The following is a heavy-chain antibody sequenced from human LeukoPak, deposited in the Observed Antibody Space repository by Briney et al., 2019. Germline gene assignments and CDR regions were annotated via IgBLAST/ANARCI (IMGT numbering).Heavy chain of an antibody. J-gene: IGHJ4*02. CDR3: AGPYTSGWSPGLRY. V-gene: IGHV3-30*09. CDR2: TSYDGGNK. Sequence: PGGSLRLSCAASGFTFSSYTMHWVRQAPGKGLEWVAVTSYDGGNKYYADSVKGRFAVSRDNSNNTLYLQMNNLRTEDTAVYYCAGPYTSGWSPGLRYWGQGTLVTVSS. D-gene: IGHD6-19*01. CDR1: GFTFSSYT.